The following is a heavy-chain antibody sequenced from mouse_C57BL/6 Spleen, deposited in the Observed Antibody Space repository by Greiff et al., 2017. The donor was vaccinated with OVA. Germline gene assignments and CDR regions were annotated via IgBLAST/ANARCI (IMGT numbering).Heavy chain of an antibody. V-gene: IGHV5-17*01. Sequence: EVKVVESGGGLVKPGGSLKLSCAASGFTFSDYGMHWVRQAPEKGLEWVAYISSGSSTIYYADTVKGRFTISRDNAKNTLFLQMTSLRSEDTAMYYCARGDYPYFDYWGQGTTLTVSS. CDR2: ISSGSSTI. CDR3: ARGDYPYFDY. CDR1: GFTFSDYG. D-gene: IGHD2-4*01. J-gene: IGHJ2*01.